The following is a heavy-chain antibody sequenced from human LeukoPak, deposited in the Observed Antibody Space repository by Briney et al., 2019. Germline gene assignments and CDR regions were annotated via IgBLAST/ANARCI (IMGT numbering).Heavy chain of an antibody. J-gene: IGHJ6*02. D-gene: IGHD4-17*01. V-gene: IGHV3-13*01. CDR3: ARDGNFDYGAGPSMDV. Sequence: GGSLRLSCAASGFTFSSYDMHWVRHATGKGLEWVSAIGTAGDTYYPGSVKGRFTISRENAKNSLYLQMNSLRAGDTAVYYCARDGNFDYGAGPSMDVWGQGTTVTVSS. CDR2: IGTAGDT. CDR1: GFTFSSYD.